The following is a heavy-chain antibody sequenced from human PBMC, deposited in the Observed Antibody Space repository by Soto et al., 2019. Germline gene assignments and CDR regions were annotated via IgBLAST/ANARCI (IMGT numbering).Heavy chain of an antibody. CDR2: IVPLFGTA. Sequence: QVQLVQSGAEVKEPGSSVNVSCKTSGGTFGNTAVTWVRQVPGQGLEWIGGIVPLFGTANYAQKFRGRVMITADESTSTAYMDLSSLRSDDTAIYYCARDGDPGYSFWSGPLGGGRFDPWGQGTLDTVSS. CDR3: ARDGDPGYSFWSGPLGGGRFDP. J-gene: IGHJ5*02. V-gene: IGHV1-69*12. CDR1: GGTFGNTA. D-gene: IGHD3-3*01.